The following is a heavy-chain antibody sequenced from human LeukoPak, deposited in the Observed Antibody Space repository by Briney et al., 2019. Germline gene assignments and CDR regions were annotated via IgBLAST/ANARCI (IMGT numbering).Heavy chain of an antibody. Sequence: GESLKISCKGSGYSFTSYWIGWVRQMPGKGLEWMGIIYTGDSDTRYSPSFQGQVTISADKSISTAYLQWSSLKASDTAMYYCATLDYCDSSGYYYPDAFDIWGQGTVVTVSS. CDR1: GYSFTSYW. CDR2: IYTGDSDT. CDR3: ATLDYCDSSGYYYPDAFDI. J-gene: IGHJ3*02. V-gene: IGHV5-51*01. D-gene: IGHD3-22*01.